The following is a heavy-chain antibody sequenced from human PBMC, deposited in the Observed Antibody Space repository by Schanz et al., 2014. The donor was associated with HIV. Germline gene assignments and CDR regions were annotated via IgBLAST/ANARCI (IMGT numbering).Heavy chain of an antibody. J-gene: IGHJ6*02. CDR3: ARTRGYSGYDPPYYYYYGSDV. CDR1: GDTFRRYS. D-gene: IGHD5-12*01. Sequence: QVKLVQSGAEVKKPGSSVKVSCKASGDTFRRYSIHWVRQGPGQGLEWMGGIIPMFGTRNFAQKFQGRVTITADESTTTAYMELSSLRSEDTAVYYCARTRGYSGYDPPYYYYYGSDVWGQGTAVTVSS. CDR2: IIPMFGTR. V-gene: IGHV1-69*01.